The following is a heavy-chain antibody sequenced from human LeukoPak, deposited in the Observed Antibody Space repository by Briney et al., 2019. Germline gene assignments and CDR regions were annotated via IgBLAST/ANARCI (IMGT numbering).Heavy chain of an antibody. CDR3: ARGRGSSWYYFDS. CDR1: GGSISSGSYS. CDR2: IYPRGST. J-gene: IGHJ4*02. Sequence: PSETLSLTCAVSGGSISSGSYSWSWIRQPPGKGLEWIGYIYPRGSTYYNPSLKSRVILSLDKSANQFSLNLSSVTAADTAVYYCARGRGSSWYYFDSWGQGTLVTVSS. V-gene: IGHV4-30-2*01. D-gene: IGHD6-13*01.